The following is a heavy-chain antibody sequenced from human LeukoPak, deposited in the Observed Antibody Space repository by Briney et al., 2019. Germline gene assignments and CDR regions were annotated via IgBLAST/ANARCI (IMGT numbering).Heavy chain of an antibody. V-gene: IGHV4-31*03. CDR3: ARSDYGDYPLDY. D-gene: IGHD4-17*01. Sequence: SETLSLLCTVSGDSISRRRYFCRSIRQHPGKGLEWIGYIYYSGSTYYNPSLKSRVTISVDTSKNQFSLKLSSVTAADTAVYYCARSDYGDYPLDYWGQGTLVTVSS. CDR2: IYYSGST. CDR1: GDSISRRRYF. J-gene: IGHJ4*02.